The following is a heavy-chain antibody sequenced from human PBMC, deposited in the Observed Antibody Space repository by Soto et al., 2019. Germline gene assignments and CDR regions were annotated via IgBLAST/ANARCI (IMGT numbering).Heavy chain of an antibody. D-gene: IGHD2-15*01. V-gene: IGHV3-23*01. J-gene: IGHJ4*02. CDR2: ISGSGGST. Sequence: EVQLLESGGGLVQPGGSLRLSCAASGFTFSSYAMSWVRQAPGKGLEWVSAISGSGGSTYYADSVKGRFTISRVNSKNTLYLQMNSLRAEDTAVYYCAKDIFLPKQPIDYWGQGTLVTVSS. CDR3: AKDIFLPKQPIDY. CDR1: GFTFSSYA.